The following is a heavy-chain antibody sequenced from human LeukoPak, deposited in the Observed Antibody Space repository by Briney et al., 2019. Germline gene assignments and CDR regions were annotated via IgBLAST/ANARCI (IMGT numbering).Heavy chain of an antibody. V-gene: IGHV3-23*01. D-gene: IGHD2-21*02. J-gene: IGHJ4*02. CDR3: AKIGCGGDCYTLADY. Sequence: GSLRHSCAAPGVSFSSYAMSWVCQAPGGGLGWVSAISSSIGSTYYADSVEGRFTTSRDNSKKTLYLQMNSLRAEDTAVYYCAKIGCGGDCYTLADYWGQGTLVTVSS. CDR1: GVSFSSYA. CDR2: ISSSIGST.